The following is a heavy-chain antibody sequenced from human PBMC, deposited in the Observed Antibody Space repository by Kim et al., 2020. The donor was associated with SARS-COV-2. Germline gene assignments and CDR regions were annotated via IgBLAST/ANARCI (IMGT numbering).Heavy chain of an antibody. V-gene: IGHV4-30-2*01. J-gene: IGHJ4*02. CDR2: IYYRGST. CDR1: VDSIGSGGYS. Sequence: SETLSLTCAVSVDSIGSGGYSWNWIRQAPGQTLEWMGRIYYRGSTLYNPSLKSRLSMSVDTSINQFALQLRSVTAADTAIYYCARGDSLVEYFDYWGQGILVTVSS. CDR3: ARGDSLVEYFDY.